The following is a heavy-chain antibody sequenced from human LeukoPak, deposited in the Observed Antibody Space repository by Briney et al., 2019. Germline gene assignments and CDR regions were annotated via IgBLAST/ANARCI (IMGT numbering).Heavy chain of an antibody. D-gene: IGHD2-2*01. J-gene: IGHJ5*02. Sequence: NTSETLSLTCTASGGSISSSSYYWGWIRQPPGKGLEWIGSIYYSGSTYYNPSLKSRVTISVDTSKNQFSLKLSSVTAADTAVYYCARQGCSSTSCQTGARWFDPWGQGTLVTVSS. V-gene: IGHV4-39*01. CDR2: IYYSGST. CDR1: GGSISSSSYY. CDR3: ARQGCSSTSCQTGARWFDP.